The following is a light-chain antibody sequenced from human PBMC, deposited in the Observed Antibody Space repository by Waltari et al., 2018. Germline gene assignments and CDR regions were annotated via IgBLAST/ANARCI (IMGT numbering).Light chain of an antibody. CDR2: ATS. V-gene: IGKV1-39*01. Sequence: RVTITGRASQSISGYLNWYQQKPGKAPKVLIYATSSLQSGVPSRFSGSGSGTDFTLTISSLQPEDFATYYCQQSYRTPPLTFGGGTKVEIK. J-gene: IGKJ4*01. CDR1: QSISGY. CDR3: QQSYRTPPLT.